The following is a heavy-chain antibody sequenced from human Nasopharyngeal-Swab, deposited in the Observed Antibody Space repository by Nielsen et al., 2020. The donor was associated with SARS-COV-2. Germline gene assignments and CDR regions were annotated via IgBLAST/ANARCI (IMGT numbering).Heavy chain of an antibody. CDR2: INSDGSST. V-gene: IGHV3-74*01. CDR1: GFTFSSYW. D-gene: IGHD4-23*01. J-gene: IGHJ4*02. CDR3: AKAVTPVDY. Sequence: GESLKISCAASGFTFSSYWMHWVRQAPGKGLVWVSRINSDGSSTSYADSVKGRFTISRDNSKNTLYLQMNSLRAEDTAVYYCAKAVTPVDYWGQGTLVTVSS.